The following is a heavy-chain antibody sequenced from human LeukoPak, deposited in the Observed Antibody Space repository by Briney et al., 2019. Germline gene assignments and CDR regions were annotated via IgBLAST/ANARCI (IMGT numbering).Heavy chain of an antibody. CDR2: ISSSSGTI. V-gene: IGHV3-48*01. CDR3: ARDRYYDNVWGQGDFDY. Sequence: GGSLRLSCAASGFTFSSYSMNWVRQAPGKGLEWVAYISSSSGTIYYADSVKGRFTISRDNAKNSLYLQMNSMRAEAEDMYYCARDRYYDNVWGQGDFDYWGQGTLVTVSS. D-gene: IGHD3-16*01. J-gene: IGHJ4*02. CDR1: GFTFSSYS.